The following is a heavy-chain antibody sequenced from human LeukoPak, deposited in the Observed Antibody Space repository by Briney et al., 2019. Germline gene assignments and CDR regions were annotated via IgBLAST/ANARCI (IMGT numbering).Heavy chain of an antibody. Sequence: PGGSLRLSCSASGFTFRSYGMHWVRQDPGKGLEWVAVISDDGSNTYYADSVRGRFTISRDNSKNTLYLQMNSLRPEDTAVYYCAKDPGRGMTGNTGNWFDPWGQGSLVTVSS. CDR1: GFTFRSYG. D-gene: IGHD3-9*01. CDR2: ISDDGSNT. J-gene: IGHJ5*02. V-gene: IGHV3-30*18. CDR3: AKDPGRGMTGNTGNWFDP.